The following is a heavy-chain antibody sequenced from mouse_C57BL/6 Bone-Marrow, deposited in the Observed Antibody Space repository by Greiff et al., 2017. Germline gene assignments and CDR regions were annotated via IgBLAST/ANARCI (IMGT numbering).Heavy chain of an antibody. CDR2: IYPGDGDT. J-gene: IGHJ2*01. CDR1: GYAFSSSW. D-gene: IGHD3-2*02. CDR3: ARSPGQAFSDD. Sequence: QVQLQQSGPELVKPGASVKISCKASGYAFSSSWMNWVKQRPGKGLEWIGRIYPGDGDTNYNGKFKGKATLTADKSSSTAYMQLSSLTSEDSAVYFCARSPGQAFSDDWGQGTTLTVSS. V-gene: IGHV1-82*01.